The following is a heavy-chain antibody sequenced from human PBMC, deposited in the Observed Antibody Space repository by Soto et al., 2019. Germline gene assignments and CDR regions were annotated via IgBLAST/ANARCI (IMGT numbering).Heavy chain of an antibody. CDR2: VIPIFGTP. J-gene: IGHJ4*02. CDR3: AIVYSIGWGADLGY. V-gene: IGHV1-69*12. Sequence: QVHLVQSGAEVKKPGSSVKVSCKASGGTFSNYAITWVRQAPGQGLEWMGGVIPIFGTPNYEQKFQDRVTITADESTNTAYMDLSSLRSEDKAVYYCAIVYSIGWGADLGYWGQGTLVTVSS. CDR1: GGTFSNYA. D-gene: IGHD6-19*01.